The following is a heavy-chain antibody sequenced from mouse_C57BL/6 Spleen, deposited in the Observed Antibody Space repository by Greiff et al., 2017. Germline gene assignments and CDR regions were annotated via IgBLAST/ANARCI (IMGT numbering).Heavy chain of an antibody. CDR2: IHPSASDT. CDR3: AIPLITTVVAKAY. V-gene: IGHV1-74*01. D-gene: IGHD1-1*01. CDR1: GYTFTSYW. Sequence: QVQLQQPGAELVKPGASVKVSCKASGYTFTSYWMHWVKQRPGQGLEWIGRIHPSASDTNYNQKFKGKATLTVDKSSSTAYMQLSSLTSEDSAVXYCAIPLITTVVAKAYWGQGTLVTVSA. J-gene: IGHJ3*01.